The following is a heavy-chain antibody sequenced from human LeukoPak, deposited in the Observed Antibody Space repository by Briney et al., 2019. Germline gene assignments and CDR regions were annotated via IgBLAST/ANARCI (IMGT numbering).Heavy chain of an antibody. Sequence: GGTLRLSCAASGFTFSSYAMHWVRQAPGKGLEYVSAISSNGGSTYYANSVKGRFTISRDNSKNTLYLQMGSLRAEDMAVYYCASGYSYGDYWGQGTLVTVSS. CDR3: ASGYSYGDY. J-gene: IGHJ4*02. V-gene: IGHV3-64*01. CDR1: GFTFSSYA. D-gene: IGHD5-18*01. CDR2: ISSNGGST.